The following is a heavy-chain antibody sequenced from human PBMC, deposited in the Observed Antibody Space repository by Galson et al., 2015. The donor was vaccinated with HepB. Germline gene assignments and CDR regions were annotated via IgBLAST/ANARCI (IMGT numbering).Heavy chain of an antibody. CDR2: ISYDGSNK. CDR1: GFTFSSYG. Sequence: SLRLSCAASGFTFSSYGMHWVRQAPSKGLEWVAVISYDGSNKYYADSVKGRFTISRDNSKNTLYLQMNSLRAEDTAVYYCAKGGFRDIVVVVAATYFDYWGQGTLVTVSS. D-gene: IGHD2-15*01. V-gene: IGHV3-30*18. J-gene: IGHJ4*02. CDR3: AKGGFRDIVVVVAATYFDY.